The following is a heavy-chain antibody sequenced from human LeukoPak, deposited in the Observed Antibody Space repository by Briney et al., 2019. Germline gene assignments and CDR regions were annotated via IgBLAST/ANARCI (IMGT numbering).Heavy chain of an antibody. J-gene: IGHJ4*02. D-gene: IGHD1-26*01. CDR1: GFTFSSYA. V-gene: IGHV3-23*01. CDR2: ISGGGGNT. Sequence: GGSLRLSCAASGFTFSSYAMSWVRQAPGKGLEWVSAISGGGGNTYYADSVKGRFTISRDNSKNTLYLQMNSLRAEDTAVYYCAKDQAPLLPEREFDFWGQGTLVTVSS. CDR3: AKDQAPLLPEREFDF.